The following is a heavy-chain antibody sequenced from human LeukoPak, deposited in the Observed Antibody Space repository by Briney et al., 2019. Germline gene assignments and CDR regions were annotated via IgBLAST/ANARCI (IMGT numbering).Heavy chain of an antibody. CDR1: GFTFNPHY. CDR3: GDLGSTGTDH. D-gene: IGHD4-17*01. CDR2: IRNKADGYTT. J-gene: IGHJ4*02. Sequence: GGSLRLSCVASGFTFNPHYMDWVRQSPGQGLEGVGLIRNKADGYTTIYAASVKGRFTISRDDSKNSVYLQMDSLKTEDTAVYYCGDLGSTGTDHWGQGTLVTVSS. V-gene: IGHV3-72*01.